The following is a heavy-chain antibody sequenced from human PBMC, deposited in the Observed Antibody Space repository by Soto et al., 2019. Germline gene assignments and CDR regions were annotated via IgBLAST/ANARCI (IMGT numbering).Heavy chain of an antibody. V-gene: IGHV4-59*08. D-gene: IGHD6-13*01. CDR2: IYYSGST. CDR3: ARHLWVGSSWYLGAFDI. Sequence: SETLSLTGTPSRNSISTYYLSWIRQPPWKGLEWIGYIYYSGSTNYNPSLKSRVIISVDTSKNQFSLKLSSVTAADTAVYYCARHLWVGSSWYLGAFDIWGQGTMVTVSS. CDR1: RNSISTYY. J-gene: IGHJ3*02.